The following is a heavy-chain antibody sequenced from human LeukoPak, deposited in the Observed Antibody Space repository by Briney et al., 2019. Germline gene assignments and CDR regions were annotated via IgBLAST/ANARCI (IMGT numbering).Heavy chain of an antibody. J-gene: IGHJ4*02. CDR2: INHSGST. Sequence: KPSETLSLTCAAYGGSFSGYYWSWIRQPPGKGLEWIGEINHSGSTNYNPSLKSRVTISVDTSKNQFSLKLSSVTAADTAVYYCAREGVLLWFGKRRTFDYWGQGTLVTVSS. D-gene: IGHD3-10*01. V-gene: IGHV4-34*01. CDR3: AREGVLLWFGKRRTFDY. CDR1: GGSFSGYY.